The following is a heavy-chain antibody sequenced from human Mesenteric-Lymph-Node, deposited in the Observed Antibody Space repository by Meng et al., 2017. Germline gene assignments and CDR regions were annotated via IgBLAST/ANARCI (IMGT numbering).Heavy chain of an antibody. D-gene: IGHD2-15*01. CDR1: GASISSGYW. Sequence: QVQLQESGPGLVRPSGTLSLTCAGSGASISSGYWWSWVRQPPGKGLEWIGEIHHGGDTNYNPSLKSRVTISVDKSNNQYSLRLTSVTAADTAMYYCARNGAYSADHWGQGTLVTVSS. CDR3: ARNGAYSADH. J-gene: IGHJ4*02. V-gene: IGHV4-4*02. CDR2: IHHGGDT.